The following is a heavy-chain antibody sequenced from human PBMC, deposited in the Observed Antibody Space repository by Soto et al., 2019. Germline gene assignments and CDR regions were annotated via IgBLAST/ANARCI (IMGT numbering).Heavy chain of an antibody. V-gene: IGHV3-30*03. J-gene: IGHJ4*02. CDR1: GSTFSNYD. Sequence: QVQLVQSGGGVVQPGRSLSLSGEASGSTFSNYDMDWVRQAPGKGLKWVAIISFDGSKTYYADSVKGRFTVSRDNSKNTLFLQMNSLRPDDTATYYCVREGYSGSYAAFWGQGSLVTVSS. CDR3: VREGYSGSYAAF. D-gene: IGHD1-26*01. CDR2: ISFDGSKT.